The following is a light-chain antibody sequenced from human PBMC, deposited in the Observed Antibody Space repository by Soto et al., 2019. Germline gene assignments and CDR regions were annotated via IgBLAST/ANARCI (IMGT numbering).Light chain of an antibody. Sequence: QSVLRQPPSVSGAPGQRVTISCTGSRSNIGAGYGVHWYQQLPGTAPKLLIYGNSNRPSGVPDRFSGSKSGTSASLAITGLQAEDEADYYCQSYDSSLSDSWVFGGGTKLTVL. V-gene: IGLV1-40*01. J-gene: IGLJ3*02. CDR3: QSYDSSLSDSWV. CDR2: GNS. CDR1: RSNIGAGYG.